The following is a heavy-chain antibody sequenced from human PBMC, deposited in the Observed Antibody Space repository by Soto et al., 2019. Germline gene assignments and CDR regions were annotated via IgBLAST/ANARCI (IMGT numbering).Heavy chain of an antibody. V-gene: IGHV4-4*02. CDR1: GGSISSSNW. CDR3: ARGHYYDSSGYYGPEHWFDP. CDR2: IYHSGST. Sequence: PSETLSLTCAVSGGSISSSNWWSWVRQPPGKGLEWIGEIYHSGSTNYNPSLKSRVTISVDKSKNQFSLKLSSVTAADTAVYYCARGHYYDSSGYYGPEHWFDPWGQGTLVTVSS. J-gene: IGHJ5*02. D-gene: IGHD3-22*01.